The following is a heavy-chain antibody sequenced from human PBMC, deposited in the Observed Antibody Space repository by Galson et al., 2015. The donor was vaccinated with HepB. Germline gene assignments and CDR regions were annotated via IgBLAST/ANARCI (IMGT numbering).Heavy chain of an antibody. CDR2: ISSSSSTI. D-gene: IGHD3-22*01. Sequence: SCKASGYTFTSYAMNWVRQAPGKGLEWVSYISSSSSTIYYADSVKGRFTISRDNAKNSLYLQMNSLRDEDTAVYYCARVYEFRGYYDSSGYYYTNWFDPWGQGTLVTVSS. CDR1: GYTFTSYA. V-gene: IGHV3-48*02. J-gene: IGHJ5*02. CDR3: ARVYEFRGYYDSSGYYYTNWFDP.